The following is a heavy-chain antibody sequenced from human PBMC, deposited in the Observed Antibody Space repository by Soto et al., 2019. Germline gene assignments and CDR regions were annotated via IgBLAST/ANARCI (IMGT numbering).Heavy chain of an antibody. CDR2: IYHSGST. D-gene: IGHD6-19*01. J-gene: IGHJ4*02. Sequence: QLQLQESGSGLVKPSQTLSLTCAVSGGSISSGGYSWSWIRQPPGKALEWIGYIYHSGSTYYNPSLNSRVTISVHRSKNQFSLKLSSVTAADTAAYYCARARGLGAVAADYWGQGTLVTVSS. V-gene: IGHV4-30-2*01. CDR3: ARARGLGAVAADY. CDR1: GGSISSGGYS.